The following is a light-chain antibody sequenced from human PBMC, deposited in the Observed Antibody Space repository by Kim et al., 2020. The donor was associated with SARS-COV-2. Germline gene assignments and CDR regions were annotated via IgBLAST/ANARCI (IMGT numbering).Light chain of an antibody. CDR3: QVWESSSDDRV. J-gene: IGLJ3*02. CDR2: YDN. Sequence: SYELTQPPSVSVAPGQTASITCGGNNIGGKSVHWYQQKPGQAPVLVIYYDNDRPSGIPERVSGSNSGNTATLTISRIEAEDEADYYCQVWESSSDDRVFGGGTQLTVL. CDR1: NIGGKS. V-gene: IGLV3-21*01.